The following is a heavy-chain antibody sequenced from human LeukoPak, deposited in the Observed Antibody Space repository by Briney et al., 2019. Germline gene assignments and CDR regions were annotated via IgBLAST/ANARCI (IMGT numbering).Heavy chain of an antibody. J-gene: IGHJ2*01. CDR3: ARAAYSSTWYSRYFDL. CDR1: GGSISGDY. V-gene: IGHV4-59*05. Sequence: SETLSLTCTVSGGSISGDYWTWIRQPPGKGLEWIGSIYYSGSTYYNPSLKSRVTISVDTSKNQFSLKLSSVTAADTAVYYCARAAYSSTWYSRYFDLWGRGTLVTVSS. D-gene: IGHD6-13*01. CDR2: IYYSGST.